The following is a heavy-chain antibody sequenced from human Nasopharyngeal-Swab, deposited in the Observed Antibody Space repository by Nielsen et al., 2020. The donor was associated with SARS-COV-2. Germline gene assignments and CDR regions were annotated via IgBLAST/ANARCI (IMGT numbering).Heavy chain of an antibody. Sequence: SGPTLVKPTQTLTLTCTFSGFSLSTSGMCVSWIRQPPGKALEWLARIDWDDDKYYSTSLKPRLTISKDTSKNQVVLTMTNMDPVDTATYYCARILSSSSWTYYFDYWGQGTLVTVSS. V-gene: IGHV2-70*11. D-gene: IGHD6-13*01. CDR3: ARILSSSSWTYYFDY. CDR2: IDWDDDK. J-gene: IGHJ4*02. CDR1: GFSLSTSGMC.